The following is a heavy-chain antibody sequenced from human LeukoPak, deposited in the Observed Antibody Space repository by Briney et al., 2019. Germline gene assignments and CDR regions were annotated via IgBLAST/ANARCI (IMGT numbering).Heavy chain of an antibody. D-gene: IGHD4-17*01. Sequence: SETLSLTCAVYGGSFSGYYWTWIRQPPGKGLEWIGEINDRGSINYNPSLESRLTISIDTSKNQFSLRLSSMTAADTAVYYCARGAAHSYGYFSEYSGQGILVAVSS. CDR2: INDRGSI. V-gene: IGHV4-34*01. J-gene: IGHJ4*02. CDR3: ARGAAHSYGYFSEY. CDR1: GGSFSGYY.